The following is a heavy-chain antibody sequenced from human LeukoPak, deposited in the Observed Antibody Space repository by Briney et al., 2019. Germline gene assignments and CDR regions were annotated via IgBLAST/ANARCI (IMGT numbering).Heavy chain of an antibody. CDR3: ARRLGTSSWLDY. D-gene: IGHD6-13*01. CDR2: IYYSGGT. V-gene: IGHV4-59*08. CDR1: GGSMSTYY. J-gene: IGHJ4*02. Sequence: SETLSLTCTVSGGSMSTYYWSWIRQPPGKGLEWIGYIYYSGGTNYNPSLKSRVTISVDTSKNQFSLKLSSVTAADTAVYYCARRLGTSSWLDYWGQGTLVTVSS.